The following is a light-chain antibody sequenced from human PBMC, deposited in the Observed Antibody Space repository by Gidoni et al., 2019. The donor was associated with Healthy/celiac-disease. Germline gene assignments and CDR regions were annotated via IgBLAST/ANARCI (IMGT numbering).Light chain of an antibody. CDR1: QCISNY. V-gene: IGKV1-27*01. CDR2: AAS. CDR3: QKYNSDPPT. Sequence: DLQMTQSPSSLSASVGDRVTITCRASQCISNYLAWYQQKPGKVPKLLIYAASTLQSGVPSRFSGSGSGTDFTLTISSLQPEDVATYYCQKYNSDPPTFGGGTKVEIK. J-gene: IGKJ4*02.